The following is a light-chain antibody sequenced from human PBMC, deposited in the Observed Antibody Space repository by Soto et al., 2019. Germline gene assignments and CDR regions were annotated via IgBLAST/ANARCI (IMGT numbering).Light chain of an antibody. J-gene: IGLJ3*02. V-gene: IGLV2-14*01. CDR2: EVT. CDR1: SNDVGVYNY. CDR3: SSYTIINTWV. Sequence: QSVLTQPASVSGSPGQSITISCTGTSNDVGVYNYVSWYQQHPGKAPKLMIYEVTNRPSGVSSRFSGSKSGNTASLTISGLQAEDEADYYCSSYTIINTWVFGGGTKLTVL.